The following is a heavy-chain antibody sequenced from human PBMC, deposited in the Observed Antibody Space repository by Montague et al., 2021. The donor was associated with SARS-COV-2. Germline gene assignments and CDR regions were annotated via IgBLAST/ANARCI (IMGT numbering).Heavy chain of an antibody. V-gene: IGHV4-34*01. CDR2: INHSGST. CDR1: GGSFSVYY. CDR3: VVVVRAIRPRSDY. D-gene: IGHD3-22*01. J-gene: IGHJ4*02. Sequence: SETLSLTCAVYGGSFSVYYWSWIRQPPGKGLEWIGEINHSGSTNXNPSLRSRVTISSDTSKNQFSLKLNSVTAADTAVYFCVVVVRAIRPRSDYWGQGTLVTVSS.